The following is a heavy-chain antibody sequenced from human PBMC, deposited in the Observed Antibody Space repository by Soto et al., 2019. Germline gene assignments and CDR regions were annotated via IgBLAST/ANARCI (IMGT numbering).Heavy chain of an antibody. CDR3: ARDKIEQWLVPHEGHNWFDP. CDR1: GFTFSSYG. J-gene: IGHJ5*02. V-gene: IGHV3-33*01. CDR2: IWYDGSNK. D-gene: IGHD6-19*01. Sequence: PGGSLRLSCAASGFTFSSYGMHWVRQAPGKGLEWVAVIWYDGSNKYYADSVKGRFTISRDNSKNTLYLQMNSLRAEDTAVYYCARDKIEQWLVPHEGHNWFDPWGQGTLVTVSS.